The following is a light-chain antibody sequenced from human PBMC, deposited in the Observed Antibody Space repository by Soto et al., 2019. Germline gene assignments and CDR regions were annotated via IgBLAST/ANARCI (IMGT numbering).Light chain of an antibody. CDR2: EVS. Sequence: QSALTQPASVSGSPGQSITISCTGTSSNIGGYNYVSWYQQHPGKAPKLIIFEVSSRPSEVSNRFSASKSGNTASLTISGLQAEDEADYYCSSYASSSSLRVFGGGTKVTVL. CDR3: SSYASSSSLRV. V-gene: IGLV2-14*01. CDR1: SSNIGGYNY. J-gene: IGLJ3*02.